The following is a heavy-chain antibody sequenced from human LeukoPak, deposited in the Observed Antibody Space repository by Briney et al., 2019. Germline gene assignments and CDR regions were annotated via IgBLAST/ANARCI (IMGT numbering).Heavy chain of an antibody. D-gene: IGHD3-9*01. J-gene: IGHJ4*02. CDR3: AREKPPLLHYDILTGYQAHFDY. Sequence: PSETLSLTCTVSSGSISNNNYYWAWIRQPPGKGLEWIGSIYYSGSTYYNPSLKSRVTISVDTSKNQFSLKLSSVTAADTAVYYCAREKPPLLHYDILTGYQAHFDYWGQGTLVTVSS. CDR2: IYYSGST. CDR1: SGSISNNNYY. V-gene: IGHV4-39*01.